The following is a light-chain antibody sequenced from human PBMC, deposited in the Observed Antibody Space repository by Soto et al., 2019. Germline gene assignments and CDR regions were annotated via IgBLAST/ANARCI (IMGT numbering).Light chain of an antibody. V-gene: IGKV1-12*01. CDR1: QDVGKW. CDR2: GAY. J-gene: IGKJ5*01. CDR3: QQANSFPIT. Sequence: DIQMTQSPPSVSASVGDRVTITCRASQDVGKWLAWYRQKPGKAPTLLIHGAYSLQSGVQPRYSGSGYGTDFTLTISSLQPEDFATYYCQQANSFPITFGQGTRLEIK.